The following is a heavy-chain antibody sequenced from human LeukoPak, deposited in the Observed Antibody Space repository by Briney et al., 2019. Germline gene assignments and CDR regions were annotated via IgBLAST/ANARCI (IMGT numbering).Heavy chain of an antibody. Sequence: SETLSLTCTVSGGSISSYYWSWIRQPPGKGLEWIGYIYYSGSTNYNPSLKSRVTISVDTSKNQFSLKLSSVTAADTAVYYCARGYSSMGYWGQGTLVTVSS. J-gene: IGHJ4*02. CDR2: IYYSGST. CDR3: ARGYSSMGY. CDR1: GGSISSYY. D-gene: IGHD6-13*01. V-gene: IGHV4-59*01.